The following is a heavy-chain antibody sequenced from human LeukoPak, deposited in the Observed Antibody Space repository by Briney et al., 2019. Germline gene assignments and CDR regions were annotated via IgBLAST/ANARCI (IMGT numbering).Heavy chain of an antibody. J-gene: IGHJ3*01. CDR1: GFTFSTFA. CDR3: AKAFRYFGTSSSYSSFDS. D-gene: IGHD3-9*01. CDR2: VSYTGLAT. Sequence: GRSLRLSCAAAGFTFSTFALSWVRQAPGKGREWVSGVSYTGLATYYADSVKGRFTISRDDSENIFFLQMNGLRAEDPAVYFCAKAFRYFGTSSSYSSFDSWGQGTMVTVSS. V-gene: IGHV3-23*05.